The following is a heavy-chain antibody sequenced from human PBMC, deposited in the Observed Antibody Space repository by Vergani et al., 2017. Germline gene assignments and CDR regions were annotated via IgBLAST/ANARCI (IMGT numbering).Heavy chain of an antibody. CDR3: ARRYSGSFFDY. D-gene: IGHD1-26*01. V-gene: IGHV4-34*01. CDR2: INLSGST. J-gene: IGHJ4*02. Sequence: QVQLQQWGAGLLKPSETLSLTCAVYGGSFSGYYWSWIRQPPGKGLEWIGEINLSGSTNSNPSLKSRVTISVDTSKNQFSLKLSSVTAADTAVYYCARRYSGSFFDYWGQGTLVTVSS. CDR1: GGSFSGYY.